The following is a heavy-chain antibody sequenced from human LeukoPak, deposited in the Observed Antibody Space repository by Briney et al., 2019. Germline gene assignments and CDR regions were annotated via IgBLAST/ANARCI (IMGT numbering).Heavy chain of an antibody. D-gene: IGHD3-22*01. CDR1: GYILTGYH. J-gene: IGHJ5*02. Sequence: ASVKVSCKASGYILTGYHIHWVRQAPGQGLEWMGWINRDSGGTNYAQKFQDRVTMTRDTSISTAYMELSSLRSEDTAVYYCATDPPYDSSGYYPLWAWGQGTLVTVSS. V-gene: IGHV1-2*02. CDR3: ATDPPYDSSGYYPLWA. CDR2: INRDSGGT.